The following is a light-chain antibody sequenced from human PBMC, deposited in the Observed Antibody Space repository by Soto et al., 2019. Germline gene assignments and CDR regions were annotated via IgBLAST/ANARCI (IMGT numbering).Light chain of an antibody. J-gene: IGKJ1*01. CDR3: QQYNNWPPWT. Sequence: EIVMTQSPVSLSVSPGERATLSCRASQSVSTKLAWYQQKPGQAPRLLIYHASIRAAGNPARFSGSGSGTEFTLTISSLQSEDFAVYHCQQYNNWPPWTFGQGTKVDIK. CDR2: HAS. CDR1: QSVSTK. V-gene: IGKV3D-15*01.